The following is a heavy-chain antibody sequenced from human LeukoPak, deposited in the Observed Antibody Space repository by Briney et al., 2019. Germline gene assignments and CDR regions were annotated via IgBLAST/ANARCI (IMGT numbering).Heavy chain of an antibody. Sequence: PGGSLRLSCAASGFTFSSYGMHWIRQAPGKGLEWVAVIQYDGSNKYYADSVKGRFTISRDISKNTLYLQMNSLRPDDTAVYYCARAMTTVTTRWFDPWGQGTLVTVSS. D-gene: IGHD4-11*01. J-gene: IGHJ5*02. V-gene: IGHV3-33*05. CDR3: ARAMTTVTTRWFDP. CDR1: GFTFSSYG. CDR2: IQYDGSNK.